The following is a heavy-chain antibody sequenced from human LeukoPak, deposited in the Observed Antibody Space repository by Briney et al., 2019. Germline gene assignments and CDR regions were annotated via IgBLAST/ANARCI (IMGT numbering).Heavy chain of an antibody. CDR1: GFTFSSYS. J-gene: IGHJ4*02. D-gene: IGHD2-21*01. V-gene: IGHV3-21*01. CDR3: ARDTVRVGWWRFHPPDY. Sequence: GGSLRLSCAASGFTFSSYSMNWVRQAPGKGLEWVSSISSSSSYIYYADSVKGRFTISRDNAKNSLYLQMNSLRAEDTAVYYCARDTVRVGWWRFHPPDYWGQGTLVTVSS. CDR2: ISSSSSYI.